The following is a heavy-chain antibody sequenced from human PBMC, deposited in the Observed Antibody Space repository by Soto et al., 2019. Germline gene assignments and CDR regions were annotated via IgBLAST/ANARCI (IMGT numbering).Heavy chain of an antibody. CDR1: GGSIISYY. CDR3: ARGAYGSSRWVMDV. Sequence: LETLPLTCTVSGGSIISYYWSWIRQPPGKGLEWIGYIYYSGSTNYNPSLKSRVTISVDTSKNQFSLKLSSVTAADTAVYYCARGAYGSSRWVMDVWGQGTTVTVSS. J-gene: IGHJ6*02. CDR2: IYYSGST. V-gene: IGHV4-59*01. D-gene: IGHD6-13*01.